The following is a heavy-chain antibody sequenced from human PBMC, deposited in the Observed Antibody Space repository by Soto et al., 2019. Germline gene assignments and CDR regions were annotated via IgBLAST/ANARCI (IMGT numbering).Heavy chain of an antibody. V-gene: IGHV4-59*01. J-gene: IGHJ4*02. CDR1: GGSISSYY. D-gene: IGHD3-16*01. Sequence: QVQLQESGPGLVKPSETLSLTCTVSGGSISSYYWSWIRQPPGKGLEWIGYIYYSGSTNYNPSLKRRVTISLDTSKTQFSLKRSSVTAADTAVYYCARERGTVGDFDYGGQGTLVTVSS. CDR3: ARERGTVGDFDY. CDR2: IYYSGST.